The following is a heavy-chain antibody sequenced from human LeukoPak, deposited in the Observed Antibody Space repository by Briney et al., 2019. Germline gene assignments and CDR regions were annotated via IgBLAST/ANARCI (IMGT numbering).Heavy chain of an antibody. J-gene: IGHJ6*03. CDR3: ARGHSGYDSFRADYYMDV. D-gene: IGHD5-12*01. CDR1: GYTFTSYD. Sequence: ASVKVSCEASGYTFTSYDINWVRQATGQGLEWMGWMNPNSGNTGYAQKFQGRVTMTRNTSISTAYMELSSLRSEDTAVYYCARGHSGYDSFRADYYMDVWGKGTTVTISS. V-gene: IGHV1-8*01. CDR2: MNPNSGNT.